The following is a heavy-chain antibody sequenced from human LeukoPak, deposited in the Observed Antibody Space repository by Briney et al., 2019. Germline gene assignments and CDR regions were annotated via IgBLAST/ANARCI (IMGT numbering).Heavy chain of an antibody. CDR2: MHYSGST. Sequence: SETLSLTCTVSGVSVSNSNFYWGLIRRPPGKGPEFIGSMHYSGSTYYNPSLKSRVAVFVDTSKNQFSLNLRFVTDADTAVYYCARGVYCSSASCYWDWGQGTLVTVSS. V-gene: IGHV4-39*01. CDR1: GVSVSNSNFY. CDR3: ARGVYCSSASCYWD. J-gene: IGHJ4*02. D-gene: IGHD2-2*01.